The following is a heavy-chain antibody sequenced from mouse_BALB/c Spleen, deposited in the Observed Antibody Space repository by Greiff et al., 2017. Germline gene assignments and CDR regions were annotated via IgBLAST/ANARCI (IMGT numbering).Heavy chain of an antibody. CDR2: INSNGGST. D-gene: IGHD2-14*01. CDR3: AREGYRYGPYAMDY. V-gene: IGHV5-6-3*01. CDR1: GFTFSSYG. J-gene: IGHJ4*01. Sequence: EVKVVESGGGLVQPGGSLKLSCAASGFTFSSYGMSWVRQTPDKRLELVATINSNGGSTYYPDSVKGRFTISRDNAKNTLYLQMSSLKSEDTAMYYCAREGYRYGPYAMDYWGQGTSVTVSS.